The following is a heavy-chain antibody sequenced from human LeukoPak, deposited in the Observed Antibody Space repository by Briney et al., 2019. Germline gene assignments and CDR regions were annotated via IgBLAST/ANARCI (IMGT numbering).Heavy chain of an antibody. V-gene: IGHV1-2*02. J-gene: IGHJ3*02. CDR3: ASGAIGGGALDI. Sequence: GASVKVSCKASGYTFTDYYMHWVRPAPGQGLEWMGWINPDTGDTNYAQKFQGRVTMTRDTSISIAQMDLSRLRSDDTAVYYCASGAIGGGALDIWGQGTIVTVSS. D-gene: IGHD3-16*01. CDR1: GYTFTDYY. CDR2: INPDTGDT.